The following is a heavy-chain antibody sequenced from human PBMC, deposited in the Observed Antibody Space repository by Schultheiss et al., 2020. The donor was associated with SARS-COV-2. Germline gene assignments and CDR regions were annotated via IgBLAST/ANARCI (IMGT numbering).Heavy chain of an antibody. Sequence: SETLSLTCTVSGGSIASYYWTWIRQSPGKGLEWLGYVNDYGMTNYNPSLKSRITISVDTSKNQFSLKLSSVTAADTAVYYCARSRIAARPTPARDYYYYGMDVWGQGTTVTVSS. CDR2: VNDYGMT. V-gene: IGHV4-59*01. CDR1: GGSIASYY. J-gene: IGHJ6*02. CDR3: ARSRIAARPTPARDYYYYGMDV. D-gene: IGHD6-6*01.